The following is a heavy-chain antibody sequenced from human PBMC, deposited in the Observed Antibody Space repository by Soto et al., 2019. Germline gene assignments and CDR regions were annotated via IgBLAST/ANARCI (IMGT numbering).Heavy chain of an antibody. CDR3: ARAGLGMAVAGLFYNYAMDV. D-gene: IGHD6-19*01. CDR2: INHSGST. J-gene: IGHJ6*02. CDR1: GGSFSGYY. V-gene: IGHV4-34*01. Sequence: SETLSLTCAVYGGSFSGYYWTWIRQPPGTGLEWIGEINHSGSTNYNPSLKSRVTISVDTSKNQFSLKLTSVTAADTAVYYCARAGLGMAVAGLFYNYAMDVWGRGTTVTVSS.